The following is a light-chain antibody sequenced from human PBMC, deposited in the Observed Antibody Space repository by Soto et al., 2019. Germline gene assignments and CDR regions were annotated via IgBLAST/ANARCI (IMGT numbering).Light chain of an antibody. Sequence: DIPMIQSPSSLSASVGDRVTITCQASQEISNYLNWYQQKPGKAPKLLIYDASNLERGVPSRFSGRGSGTDFTFTISSPQPEDFATYYCQQYDHLPRTFGRGTKVEIK. J-gene: IGKJ1*01. CDR1: QEISNY. V-gene: IGKV1-33*01. CDR2: DAS. CDR3: QQYDHLPRT.